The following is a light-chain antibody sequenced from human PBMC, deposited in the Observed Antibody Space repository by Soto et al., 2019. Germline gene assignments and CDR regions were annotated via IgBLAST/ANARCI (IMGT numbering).Light chain of an antibody. V-gene: IGLV2-14*03. CDR3: SSYLTNNTRQIV. CDR2: DVS. CDR1: SSDVGGYNY. J-gene: IGLJ1*01. Sequence: QAALTQPPSVSGSPGQSITISCTGTSSDVGGYNYVSWYQHHPGKAPKLMIFDVSNRPSGVSNRFSGSKSGNTASLTISGLQPEDEAVYYCSSYLTNNTRQIVLGTRTEVTVL.